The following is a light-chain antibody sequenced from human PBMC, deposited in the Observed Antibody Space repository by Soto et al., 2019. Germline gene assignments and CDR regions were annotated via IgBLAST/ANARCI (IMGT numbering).Light chain of an antibody. CDR3: SSYTSIRILV. J-gene: IGLJ2*01. V-gene: IGLV2-14*03. Sequence: QSALTQPASVSGSPGQSITISCTGTRSDVGGYNYVSWYQHHPGKAPKLMIYDVTNRPSGVSNRFSGSKSGNTASLTISGVQAEDEADYYCSSYTSIRILVFGGGTKLTVL. CDR1: RSDVGGYNY. CDR2: DVT.